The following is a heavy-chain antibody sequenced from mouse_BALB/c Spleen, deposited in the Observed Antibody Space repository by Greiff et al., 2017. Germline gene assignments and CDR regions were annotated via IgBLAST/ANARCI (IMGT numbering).Heavy chain of an antibody. Sequence: EVQLQQSGAELVKPGASVKLSCTASGFNINDTYMHWVKQRPEQGLEWIGRIDPANGNTKYDPKFQGKATITADTSSNTVYLQLSSLTSEDTAVYYCAKDGNYGWYFDVWGAGTTVTVSS. CDR1: GFNINDTY. D-gene: IGHD2-1*01. CDR2: IDPANGNT. J-gene: IGHJ1*01. V-gene: IGHV14-3*02. CDR3: AKDGNYGWYFDV.